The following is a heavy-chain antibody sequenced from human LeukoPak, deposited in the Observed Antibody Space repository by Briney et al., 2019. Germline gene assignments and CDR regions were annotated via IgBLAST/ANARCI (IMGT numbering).Heavy chain of an antibody. CDR1: GGSFSGYY. CDR2: INHSGGT. J-gene: IGHJ6*02. D-gene: IGHD1-14*01. V-gene: IGHV4-34*01. Sequence: PSETLSLTCAVYGGSFSGYYWSWIRQPPGKGLEWIGEINHSGGTNYNPSLKSRVTMSVDTSKNQFSLKLSSVTAADTAVYYCARGPVYEVYYYGMDVWGQGTTVTVSS. CDR3: ARGPVYEVYYYGMDV.